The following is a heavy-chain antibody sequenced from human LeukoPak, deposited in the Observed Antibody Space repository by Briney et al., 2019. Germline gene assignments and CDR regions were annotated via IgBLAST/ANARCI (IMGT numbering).Heavy chain of an antibody. J-gene: IGHJ4*02. CDR1: GGSIGNIDW. V-gene: IGHV4-4*02. D-gene: IGHD1-26*01. CDR3: AIVGAAIDY. CDR2: IYHSGST. Sequence: SETLSLTCVVSGGSIGNIDWWSWVRQPPGKGLEWIGYIYHSGSTYYNPSLKSRVTISVDRSKNQFSLKLSSVTAADTAVYYCAIVGAAIDYWGQGTLVTVSS.